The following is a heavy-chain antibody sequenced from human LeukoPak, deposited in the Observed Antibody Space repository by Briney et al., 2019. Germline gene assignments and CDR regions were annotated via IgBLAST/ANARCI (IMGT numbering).Heavy chain of an antibody. CDR3: AIYSYGTFDAFDI. Sequence: SVKVSCKASGGTFSSYAISWVRQAPGQGLEWMGRFIPILGIANYAQKFQGRVTITADKSTSTAYMELSSLRSEDTAVYYCAIYSYGTFDAFDIWGQGTMVTVSS. CDR2: FIPILGIA. CDR1: GGTFSSYA. J-gene: IGHJ3*02. D-gene: IGHD5-18*01. V-gene: IGHV1-69*04.